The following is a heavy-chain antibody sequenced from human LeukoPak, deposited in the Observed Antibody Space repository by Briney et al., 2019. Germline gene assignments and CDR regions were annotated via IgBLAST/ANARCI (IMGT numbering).Heavy chain of an antibody. D-gene: IGHD7-27*01. V-gene: IGHV7-4-1*02. J-gene: IGHJ4*02. CDR1: GYTFTSYG. Sequence: ASVKVSCKPSGYTFTSYGISWVRQAPGQGLEWMGWINTNTGNPTYAQGFTGRFVFSLDTSVSTAYLQISSLKAEDTAVYYCARGPNSEPLGHWGQGTLVTVSS. CDR3: ARGPNSEPLGH. CDR2: INTNTGNP.